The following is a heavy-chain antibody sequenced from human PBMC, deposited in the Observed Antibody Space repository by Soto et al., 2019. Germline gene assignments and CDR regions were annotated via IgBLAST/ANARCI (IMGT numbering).Heavy chain of an antibody. CDR2: ISYDGSNK. Sequence: QVQLVESGGGVVQPGRSLRLSYAASGFTFSSYAMHWVRQAPGKGLEWVAVISYDGSNKYYADSVKGRFTISRDNSKNTLYLQMNSLRAEDTAVYYCARDPMGSGYYDFDYWGQGTLVTVSS. V-gene: IGHV3-30-3*01. CDR1: GFTFSSYA. CDR3: ARDPMGSGYYDFDY. J-gene: IGHJ4*02. D-gene: IGHD3-22*01.